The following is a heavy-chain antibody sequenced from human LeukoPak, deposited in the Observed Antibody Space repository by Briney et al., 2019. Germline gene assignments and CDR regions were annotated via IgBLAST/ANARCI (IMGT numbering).Heavy chain of an antibody. J-gene: IGHJ4*02. V-gene: IGHV1-69*06. CDR3: ARNRDDYGSDY. CDR2: IIPIFGTA. D-gene: IGHD4-17*01. CDR1: GGTFSSYA. Sequence: ASVKVSCKASGGTFSSYAISWVRQAPGQGLEWMGGIIPIFGTANYAQKFQGRVTITADKSTSTAYMELSSLRSEDTAVYYCARNRDDYGSDYWGQGTLVTVSS.